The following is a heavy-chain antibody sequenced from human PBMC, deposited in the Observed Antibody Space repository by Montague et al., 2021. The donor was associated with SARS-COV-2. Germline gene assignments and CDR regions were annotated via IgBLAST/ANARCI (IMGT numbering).Heavy chain of an antibody. Sequence: YLRLSCAASGFTFISYEMNWVRQTPGKELEWISHISSSGGTIYYADSVKGRFTVSRDNAKNSLYLQMHSLRAEDTGLYYCTRDRSYFGYWGQGTLVTVSS. D-gene: IGHD1-14*01. CDR1: GFTFISYE. J-gene: IGHJ4*03. CDR2: ISSSGGTI. V-gene: IGHV3-48*03. CDR3: TRDRSYFGY.